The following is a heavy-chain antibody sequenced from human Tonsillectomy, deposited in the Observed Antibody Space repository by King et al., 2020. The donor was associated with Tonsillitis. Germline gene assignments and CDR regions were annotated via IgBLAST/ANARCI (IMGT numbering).Heavy chain of an antibody. J-gene: IGHJ5*02. CDR2: ISYDGSHK. CDR3: AKENPGSDCDPNWFEP. D-gene: IGHD2-21*02. Sequence: VQLVESGGGVVQPGRSLRISCAASGFTFSNYGMHWVRQATGKGLEWVALISYDGSHKCYADSVKVRFTIYRDNSKNTLYLQMNSLRAEDTAVYYCAKENPGSDCDPNWFEPWGQGTLVTVSA. CDR1: GFTFSNYG. V-gene: IGHV3-30*18.